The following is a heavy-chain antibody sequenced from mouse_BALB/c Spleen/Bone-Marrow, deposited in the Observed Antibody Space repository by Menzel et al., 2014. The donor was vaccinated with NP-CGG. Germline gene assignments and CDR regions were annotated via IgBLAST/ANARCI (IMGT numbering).Heavy chain of an antibody. J-gene: IGHJ1*01. CDR2: IRSKSNNYAT. CDR3: ATSTSFDV. D-gene: IGHD6-1*01. Sequence: DVQLVESGGGLVQPKGSLKLSCAASGFTFNTYAMNWVRQAPGKGLEWVARIRSKSNNYATYYADSGKDRFTISRNDSQIMLYLQINNLKTEYTAMYYCATSTSFDVWGAGTTVTVSS. CDR1: GFTFNTYA. V-gene: IGHV10-1*02.